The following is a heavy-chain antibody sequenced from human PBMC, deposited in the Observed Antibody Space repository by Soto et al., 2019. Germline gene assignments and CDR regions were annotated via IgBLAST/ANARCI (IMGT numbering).Heavy chain of an antibody. CDR3: ARRWGRVFDY. CDR2: IYYSGST. V-gene: IGHV4-59*08. J-gene: IGHJ4*02. Sequence: PSETQSVTCPVAGGSLSSYDWSLIRQPPGKGLEWIGYIYYSGSTNYNPSLKSRVTISVDTSKNQFSLKLSSVTAADTAVYYCARRWGRVFDYWGQGTLVTVSS. D-gene: IGHD1-26*01. CDR1: GGSLSSYD.